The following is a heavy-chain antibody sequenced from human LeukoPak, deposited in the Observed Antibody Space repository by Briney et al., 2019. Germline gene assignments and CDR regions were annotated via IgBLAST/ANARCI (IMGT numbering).Heavy chain of an antibody. V-gene: IGHV1-2*02. Sequence: GASVKVSCKASGYTFTGYYMHWVRQAPGQGLEWMGWINPNSGDTNYAQKFQGRVTMTRDTSISTAYMELSRLRSDDTAVYYCARVVPMYSSSSLYYFDYWGQGTLVTVSS. CDR3: ARVVPMYSSSSLYYFDY. D-gene: IGHD6-6*01. CDR1: GYTFTGYY. J-gene: IGHJ4*02. CDR2: INPNSGDT.